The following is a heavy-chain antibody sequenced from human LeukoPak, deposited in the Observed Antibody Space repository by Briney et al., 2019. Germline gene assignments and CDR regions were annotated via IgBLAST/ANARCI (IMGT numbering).Heavy chain of an antibody. CDR1: GFTFSSYW. D-gene: IGHD3-22*01. V-gene: IGHV3-7*01. J-gene: IGHJ4*02. CDR2: IKQDGSEK. Sequence: GGSLRLSCAASGFTFSSYWVSWVRQAPGKGLEWVANIKQDGSEKYYVDSVKGRFTISRDNAKNSLYLQMNSLRAEDTAVYYCARDLPYYDSSGYSKYYFDYWGQGALVTVSS. CDR3: ARDLPYYDSSGYSKYYFDY.